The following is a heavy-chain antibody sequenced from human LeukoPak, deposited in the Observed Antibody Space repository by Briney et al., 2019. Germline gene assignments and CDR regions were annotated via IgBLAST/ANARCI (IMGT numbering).Heavy chain of an antibody. CDR2: ISRNSGSI. Sequence: GRSLRLSCAASGFTFDDYAMHWVRQAPGKGLEWVSGISRNSGSIGYADSVKGRFTISRDNAKNSLYLQMNSLRAEDTALYYCAKDILDGGYCSSTSCQEEHYYGMDVWGQGTTVTASS. V-gene: IGHV3-9*01. CDR1: GFTFDDYA. CDR3: AKDILDGGYCSSTSCQEEHYYGMDV. D-gene: IGHD2-2*01. J-gene: IGHJ6*02.